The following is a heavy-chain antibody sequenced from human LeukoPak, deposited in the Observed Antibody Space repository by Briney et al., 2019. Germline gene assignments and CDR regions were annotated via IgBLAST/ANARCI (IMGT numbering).Heavy chain of an antibody. Sequence: PSETLSLTCTVSGGSIGSYYWSWIRQPPGKGLEWIGYIYYSGSTNYNPSLKSRVTISVDTSKNQFSLKLSSVTAADTAVYYCARARRRDAFDIWGQGTMVTVSS. CDR2: IYYSGST. J-gene: IGHJ3*02. V-gene: IGHV4-59*01. CDR3: ARARRRDAFDI. CDR1: GGSIGSYY.